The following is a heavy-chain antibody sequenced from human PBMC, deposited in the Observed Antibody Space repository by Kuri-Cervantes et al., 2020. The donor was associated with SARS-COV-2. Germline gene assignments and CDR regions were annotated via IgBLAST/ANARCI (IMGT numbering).Heavy chain of an antibody. J-gene: IGHJ6*03. V-gene: IGHV5-51*01. Sequence: KVSCKGSGYTFNNYWIGWVRQMPGKGLEWMGIIYPGDSDTRYSPSFQGQVTIPADKSISTAFLQWSSLKASDTAIYYCARRAYGEQVDYYYMDVWGKETTVTVSS. D-gene: IGHD4-17*01. CDR2: IYPGDSDT. CDR3: ARRAYGEQVDYYYMDV. CDR1: GYTFNNYW.